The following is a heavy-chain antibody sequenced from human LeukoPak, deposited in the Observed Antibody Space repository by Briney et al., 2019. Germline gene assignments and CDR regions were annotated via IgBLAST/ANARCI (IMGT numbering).Heavy chain of an antibody. CDR1: GGFISGGSTF. D-gene: IGHD6-6*01. CDR3: ARMGSKQLVPDDYYYMDF. V-gene: IGHV4-61*02. J-gene: IGHJ6*03. Sequence: SQTLSLTSSVYGGFISGGSTFWSWIRQPAGKNLEWIARIYISGNTNYNPSSESRVTITMDTSTSQVFLKLRSVTAADTAVYYCARMGSKQLVPDDYYYMDFWGKGTTVTVSS. CDR2: IYISGNT.